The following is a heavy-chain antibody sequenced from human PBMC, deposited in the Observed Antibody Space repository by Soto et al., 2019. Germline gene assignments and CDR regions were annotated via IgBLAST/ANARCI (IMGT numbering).Heavy chain of an antibody. V-gene: IGHV4-59*01. CDR3: ARSAGAVAGTDY. D-gene: IGHD6-19*01. Sequence: SETLSLTCTVSGGSISSYYWSWIRQPPGKGLEWIGYIYYSGSTNYNPSLKSRVTISVDTSKNQFSLKLSSVTAADTAVYYCARSAGAVAGTDYWGQGTLVTVSS. CDR2: IYYSGST. CDR1: GGSISSYY. J-gene: IGHJ4*02.